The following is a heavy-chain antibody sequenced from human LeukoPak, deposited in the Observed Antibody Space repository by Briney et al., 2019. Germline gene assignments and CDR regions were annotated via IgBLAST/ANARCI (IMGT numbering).Heavy chain of an antibody. Sequence: GGSLRLSCAASGFTFRSYSMNWVRQAPGKGLEWVSSISSSSSYIYYADSVKGRFTISRDNAKNSLYLQMNSLRAEDTAVYYCAREEAGTFDYWDQGTLVTVSS. CDR2: ISSSSSYI. J-gene: IGHJ4*02. CDR1: GFTFRSYS. CDR3: AREEAGTFDY. D-gene: IGHD1-1*01. V-gene: IGHV3-21*01.